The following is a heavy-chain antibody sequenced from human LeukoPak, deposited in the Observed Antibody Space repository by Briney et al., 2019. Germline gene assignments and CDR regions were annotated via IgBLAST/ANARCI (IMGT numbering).Heavy chain of an antibody. V-gene: IGHV7-4-1*02. D-gene: IGHD3-16*01. J-gene: IGHJ6*02. Sequence: ASVKVSCKASGYTFTSYAINWVRQAPGQGLEWMGWINTNTGNAAYAQGLTGRSVFSLDTSVSTAYLEISSLKAEDTGVYYCARPMGRYYYYGMDVWGQGTTVTVS. CDR3: ARPMGRYYYYGMDV. CDR2: INTNTGNA. CDR1: GYTFTSYA.